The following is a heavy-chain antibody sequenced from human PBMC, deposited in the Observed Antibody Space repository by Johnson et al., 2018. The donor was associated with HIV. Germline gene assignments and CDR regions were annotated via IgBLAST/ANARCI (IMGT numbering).Heavy chain of an antibody. J-gene: IGHJ3*02. D-gene: IGHD4-17*01. Sequence: VQLVESGGGLVQPGGSLRLSCAASGFNVSNNYLTWVRQAPGKGLEWVSVIYSGGTTYYADSVKDRFTISRDNSKNTLYLQINSLRAEDTAVYYCARGIRFVEAGRENDGLDIWGQGTMVTVSS. CDR2: IYSGGTT. V-gene: IGHV3-66*02. CDR3: ARGIRFVEAGRENDGLDI. CDR1: GFNVSNNY.